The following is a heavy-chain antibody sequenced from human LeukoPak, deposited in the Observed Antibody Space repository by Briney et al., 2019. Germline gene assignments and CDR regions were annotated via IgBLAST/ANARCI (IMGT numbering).Heavy chain of an antibody. V-gene: IGHV3-21*01. Sequence: GGSLRLSCAASGFTFSSYSMNWVRQAPGKGLEWVSSISSSSSYIYYADSVKGRFTISRDNAKNSLYLQMNSLRAEDTAVYYCANWMLRSSGPFDYWGQGTLVTVSS. CDR3: ANWMLRSSGPFDY. J-gene: IGHJ4*02. D-gene: IGHD3-22*01. CDR1: GFTFSSYS. CDR2: ISSSSSYI.